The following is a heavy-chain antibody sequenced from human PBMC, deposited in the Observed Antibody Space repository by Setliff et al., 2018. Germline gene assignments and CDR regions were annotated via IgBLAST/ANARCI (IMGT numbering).Heavy chain of an antibody. Sequence: ASVKVSCKTSRYIFTTYTIHWVRQAPGQRLEWMGWITAANGDTKYSQKFQDRITTTRDKSASTVYMELSSLRSEDTAMYYCAKVSNWALDIWGQGTMVTVSS. CDR2: ITAANGDT. CDR3: AKVSNWALDI. V-gene: IGHV1-3*01. CDR1: RYIFTTYT. J-gene: IGHJ3*02.